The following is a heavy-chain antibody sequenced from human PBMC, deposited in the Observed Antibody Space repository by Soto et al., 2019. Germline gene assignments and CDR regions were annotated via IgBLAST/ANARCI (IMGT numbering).Heavy chain of an antibody. J-gene: IGHJ4*02. Sequence: QVQLVQSGAEVKKPGASVKVSCKASGYTFTSYDINWVRQATGQGLEWMGWMNPNSGNTGYAQKFQCRVTMAMNTSISTAYMELSSLRSEDTAVYYCARGDILTDPSDYWGQGTLVTVSS. CDR3: ARGDILTDPSDY. CDR2: MNPNSGNT. D-gene: IGHD3-9*01. CDR1: GYTFTSYD. V-gene: IGHV1-8*01.